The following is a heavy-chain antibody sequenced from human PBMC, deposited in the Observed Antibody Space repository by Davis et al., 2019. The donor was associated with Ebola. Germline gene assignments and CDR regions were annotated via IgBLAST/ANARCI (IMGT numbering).Heavy chain of an antibody. J-gene: IGHJ6*03. D-gene: IGHD2-15*01. CDR3: ARVGGSGKYYYYMDV. Sequence: ASVKVSCKASGYTFTSYYMHWVRQAPGQGLEWMGWISAYNGNTNYAQKLQGRVTMTTDTSTSTAYMELRSLRSDDTAVYYCARVGGSGKYYYYMDVWGKGTTVTVSS. V-gene: IGHV1-18*04. CDR2: ISAYNGNT. CDR1: GYTFTSYY.